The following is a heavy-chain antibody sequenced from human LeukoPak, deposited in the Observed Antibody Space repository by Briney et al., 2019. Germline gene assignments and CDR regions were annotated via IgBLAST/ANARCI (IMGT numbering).Heavy chain of an antibody. D-gene: IGHD3-16*01. J-gene: IGHJ4*02. CDR3: ARLRLSDRTGWDY. CDR1: GFTFSGYS. V-gene: IGHV3-48*01. CDR2: ISSSSSTI. Sequence: GGSLRLSCAASGFTFSGYSMNWVRQAPGKGLEWVSYISSSSSTIYYADSVKGRFTISRDNAKNSLYLQMNSLRAEDTAVYYCARLRLSDRTGWDYWGQGTLVTVSS.